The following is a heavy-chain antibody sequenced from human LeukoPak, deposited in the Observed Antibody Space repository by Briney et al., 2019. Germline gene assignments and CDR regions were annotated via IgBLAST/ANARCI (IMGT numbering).Heavy chain of an antibody. CDR3: AKGGPYSRSWRFVY. V-gene: IGHV3-23*01. Sequence: GGSLTLSCAASGFTFSSYAMSWVRQAPGKGLEWLSAISESGGSTYYADSVKGRFTISRDNSKNTLYLQMNSLRAEDTAVYYCAKGGPYSRSWRFVYWGQGTLVTVSS. D-gene: IGHD6-13*01. J-gene: IGHJ4*02. CDR2: ISESGGST. CDR1: GFTFSSYA.